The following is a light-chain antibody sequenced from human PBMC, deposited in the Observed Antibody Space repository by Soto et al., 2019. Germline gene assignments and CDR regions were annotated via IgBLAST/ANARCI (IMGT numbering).Light chain of an antibody. Sequence: IQMTQSPASLSTSVGVRATITCRASESISSWLAWYQQQTGKAPKLLIYDASSLESGVPSRLSGSGSGTEFTLTISSLQPDDFATYYCQQYNSYSQAFGEGTKVDIK. CDR2: DAS. CDR3: QQYNSYSQA. V-gene: IGKV1-5*01. J-gene: IGKJ1*01. CDR1: ESISSW.